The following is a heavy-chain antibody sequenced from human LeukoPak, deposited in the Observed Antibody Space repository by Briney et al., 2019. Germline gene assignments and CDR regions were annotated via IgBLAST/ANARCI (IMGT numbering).Heavy chain of an antibody. V-gene: IGHV1-2*02. CDR2: INPNSGGT. J-gene: IGHJ4*02. CDR3: ARGRHPMDTAMVMY. Sequence: ASVKVSCKASGYTFTGYYMHWVRQAPGQGLEWMGWINPNSGGTNYAQKFQGRVTMTRDTSISTAYMELSRLRSDDTAVYYCARGRHPMDTAMVMYWGQGTLVTVSS. D-gene: IGHD5-18*01. CDR1: GYTFTGYY.